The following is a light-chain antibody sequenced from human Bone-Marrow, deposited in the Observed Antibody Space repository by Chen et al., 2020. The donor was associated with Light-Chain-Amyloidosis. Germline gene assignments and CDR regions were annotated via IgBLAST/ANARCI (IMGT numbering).Light chain of an antibody. V-gene: IGLV2-14*01. J-gene: IGLJ1*01. CDR3: SSYTITNTLV. CDR2: EVT. CDR1: NSDVGGDNH. Sequence: QSALTQPASVSGSPGQSITISCTGTNSDVGGDNHVSWYQQHPDKAPKLMIYEVTNRPSLVPDRFSGSKSDNTASLTISGLQTEDEADYFCSSYTITNTLVFGSGTRVTVL.